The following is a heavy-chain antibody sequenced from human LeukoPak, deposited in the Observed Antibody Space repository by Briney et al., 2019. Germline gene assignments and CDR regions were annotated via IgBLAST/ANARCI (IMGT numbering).Heavy chain of an antibody. J-gene: IGHJ6*02. CDR1: GGSISSSSYY. CDR3: ARGTAAAGTYYYGMDV. Sequence: SETLSLTCTVSGGSISSSSYYWGWIRQPPGKGLEWIGSIYYSGSSYSNPSLRGRVTISVDTSKNQFSLKLSSVTAADTAVYYCARGTAAAGTYYYGMDVWGQGTTVTVSS. CDR2: IYYSGSS. V-gene: IGHV4-39*01. D-gene: IGHD6-13*01.